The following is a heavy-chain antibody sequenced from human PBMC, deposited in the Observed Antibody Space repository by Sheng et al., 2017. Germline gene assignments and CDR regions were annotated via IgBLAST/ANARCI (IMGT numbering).Heavy chain of an antibody. CDR3: TRVPTGTTSSPVEF. CDR1: GGTLNSHA. D-gene: IGHD1-7*01. CDR2: FIPLFGTL. J-gene: IGHJ4*02. V-gene: IGHV1-69*01. Sequence: QVQVVQSGAEVKKPGSSVKVSCKASGGTLNSHAVIWVRQAPGQGLEWLGAFIPLFGTLNYAQKFQGRVTITADESTTTAYMELSSLRSDDTAVYWCTRVPTGTTSSPVEFWGQGTLVTV.